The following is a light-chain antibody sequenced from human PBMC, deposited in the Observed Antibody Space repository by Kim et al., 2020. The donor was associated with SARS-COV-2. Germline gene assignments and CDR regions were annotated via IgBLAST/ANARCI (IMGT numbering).Light chain of an antibody. V-gene: IGLV1-51*01. CDR2: DDN. Sequence: GQKVTISGAGSSSNIGYNYVSWYQQHPGTAPKLLIYDDNKRPSGISDRFSGSKSGTSATLGITGLQTGDEADYYCGTCDSSLSAVVFGGGTQLTVL. J-gene: IGLJ2*01. CDR1: SSNIGYNY. CDR3: GTCDSSLSAVV.